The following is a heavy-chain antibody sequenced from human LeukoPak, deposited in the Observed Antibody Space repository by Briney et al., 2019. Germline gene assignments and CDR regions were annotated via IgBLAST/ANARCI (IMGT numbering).Heavy chain of an antibody. CDR3: ATLTTVSPFDY. Sequence: PSETLSLTCAVSGYSISSGYYWGWIQQPPGKGLEWIGSIYHSGSTYYNPSLKSRVTISVDTSKNQFSLKLSSVTAADTAVYYCATLTTVSPFDYWGQGTLVTVSS. CDR1: GYSISSGYY. J-gene: IGHJ4*02. D-gene: IGHD4-11*01. V-gene: IGHV4-38-2*01. CDR2: IYHSGST.